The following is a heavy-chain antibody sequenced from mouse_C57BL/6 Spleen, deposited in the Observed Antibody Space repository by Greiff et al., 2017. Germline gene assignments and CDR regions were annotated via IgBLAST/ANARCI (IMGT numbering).Heavy chain of an antibody. D-gene: IGHD2-10*01. J-gene: IGHJ3*01. CDR1: GFTFSDYG. CDR2: ISSGSSTI. CDR3: SRAPYYGNGCAY. Sequence: EVKLMESGGGLVKPGGSLKLSCAASGFTFSDYGMHWVRQAPEKGPEWVAYISSGSSTIYYADTVKGRFTISRDNAKNTLFLQMTSLRSEDTARYYCSRAPYYGNGCAYWGQGTRVTVSA. V-gene: IGHV5-17*01.